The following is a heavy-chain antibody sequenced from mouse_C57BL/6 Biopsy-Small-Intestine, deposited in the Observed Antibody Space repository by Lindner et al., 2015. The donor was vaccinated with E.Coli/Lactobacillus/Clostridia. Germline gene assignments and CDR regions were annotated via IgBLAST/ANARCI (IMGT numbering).Heavy chain of an antibody. Sequence: VQLQESGAELVKPGASVKISCKASGNTFTDYNMDWVKQSHGKSLEWIGYIYPNNGDTVYNQKFKSKATLTVDKSSSTAYMELHSLTSEDSAVYYCARTGYYAMDYWGQGTSVTVSS. CDR3: ARTGYYAMDY. CDR1: GNTFTDYN. V-gene: IGHV1-18*01. CDR2: IYPNNGDT. J-gene: IGHJ4*01.